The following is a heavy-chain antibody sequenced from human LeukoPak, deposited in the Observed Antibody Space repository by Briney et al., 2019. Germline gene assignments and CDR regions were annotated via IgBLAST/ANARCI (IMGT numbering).Heavy chain of an antibody. D-gene: IGHD2-15*01. J-gene: IGHJ4*02. Sequence: GGSPRLSFAAAGFTFSTYGMHLVRPAPATGLEWVAFIRYDGNNKYNADSVKGRFTISRDNSKNALYLQMNSLTAEDTAVYYCAKDGGSCFDYWGQGTLVTVSS. V-gene: IGHV3-30*02. CDR1: GFTFSTYG. CDR3: AKDGGSCFDY. CDR2: IRYDGNNK.